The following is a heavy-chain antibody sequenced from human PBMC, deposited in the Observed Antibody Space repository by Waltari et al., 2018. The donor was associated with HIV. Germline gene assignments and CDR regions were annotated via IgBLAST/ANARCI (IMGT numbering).Heavy chain of an antibody. CDR3: ARVPQGRLGELSTYYFDY. Sequence: QVQLVQSGAVVKKPGASVKVSCTTSGYTFSDNYIHWMQQAPGQGPEWMGWINPNSGGTNYAQRFQDRVTLTRDTHISTVFMDLSRLASDDTAVYYCARVPQGRLGELSTYYFDYWGQGSLVIVSS. CDR2: INPNSGGT. CDR1: GYTFSDNY. D-gene: IGHD3-16*01. J-gene: IGHJ4*02. V-gene: IGHV1-2*02.